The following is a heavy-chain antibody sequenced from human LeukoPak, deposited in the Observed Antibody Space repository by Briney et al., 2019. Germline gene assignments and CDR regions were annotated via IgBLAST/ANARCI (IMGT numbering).Heavy chain of an antibody. CDR3: AKSIAVAGIVEDY. V-gene: IGHV3-9*01. J-gene: IGHJ4*02. D-gene: IGHD6-19*01. CDR1: GFTFDDYA. Sequence: PGGSLRLSCAASGFTFDDYAMHRVRQAPGKGLEWVSGISWNSGSIGYADSVKGRFTISRDNAKNSLYLQMNSLRAEDTALYYCAKSIAVAGIVEDYWGQGTLVTVSS. CDR2: ISWNSGSI.